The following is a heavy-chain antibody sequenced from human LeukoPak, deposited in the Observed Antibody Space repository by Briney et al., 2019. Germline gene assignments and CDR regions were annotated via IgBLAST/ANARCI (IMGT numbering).Heavy chain of an antibody. J-gene: IGHJ4*02. V-gene: IGHV4-4*07. CDR2: IYTSGST. CDR1: GGSISSYY. Sequence: SETLSLTCTASGGSISSYYWSWIRQPAGKGLEWIGRIYTSGSTNYNPSLKSRVTISVDKSKNQFSLKLSSVTAADTAVYYCAREGSSGWTPFDYWGQGTLVTVSS. CDR3: AREGSSGWTPFDY. D-gene: IGHD6-19*01.